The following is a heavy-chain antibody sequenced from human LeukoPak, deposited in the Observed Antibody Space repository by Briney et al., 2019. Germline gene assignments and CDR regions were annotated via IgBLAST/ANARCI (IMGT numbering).Heavy chain of an antibody. J-gene: IGHJ6*02. V-gene: IGHV5-51*01. CDR2: IYPGDSDT. CDR1: GYSFTSYW. D-gene: IGHD3-3*01. CDR3: ARQHYDFFYGMDV. Sequence: GESLQISCQGSGYSFTSYWIGWVRQMPGKGLEWMGIIYPGDSDTRYSPSFQGQVTISADKSISTAYLQWSSLKASDTAMYYCARQHYDFFYGMDVWGQGTTVTVSS.